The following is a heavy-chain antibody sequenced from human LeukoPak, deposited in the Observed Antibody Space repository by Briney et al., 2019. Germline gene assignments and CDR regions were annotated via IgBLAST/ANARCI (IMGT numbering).Heavy chain of an antibody. CDR1: GFTFSSYS. V-gene: IGHV3-48*04. CDR3: ARDQLELGIDY. CDR2: ISSSSSTI. D-gene: IGHD1-7*01. Sequence: GGPLRLSCAASGFTFSSYSMNWVRQAPGKGLEWVSYISSSSSTIYYADSVKGRFTISRDNAKNSLYLQMNSLRAEDTAVYYCARDQLELGIDYWGQGTLVTVSS. J-gene: IGHJ4*02.